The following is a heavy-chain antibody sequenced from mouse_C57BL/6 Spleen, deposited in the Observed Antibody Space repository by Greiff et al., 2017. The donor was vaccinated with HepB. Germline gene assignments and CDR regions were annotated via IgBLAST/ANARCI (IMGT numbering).Heavy chain of an antibody. V-gene: IGHV5-4*01. CDR1: GFTFSSYA. Sequence: EVQGVESGGGLVKPGGSLKLSCAASGFTFSSYAMSWVRQTPEKRLEWVATISDGGSYTYYPDNVKGRFTISRDNAKNNLYLQMSHLKSEDTAMYYCARDGYSPAWFAYWGQGTLVTVSA. J-gene: IGHJ3*01. D-gene: IGHD2-12*01. CDR2: ISDGGSYT. CDR3: ARDGYSPAWFAY.